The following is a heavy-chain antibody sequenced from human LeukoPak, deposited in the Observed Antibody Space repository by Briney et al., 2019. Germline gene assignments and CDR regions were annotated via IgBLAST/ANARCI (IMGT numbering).Heavy chain of an antibody. CDR2: MNPNSGNT. CDR1: GYTFTSYD. Sequence: ASVKVSCKASGYTFTSYDINWVRQAPGQGLEWMGWMNPNSGNTGYAQKFQGRVTMTRNTSISTAYMELSSLRSEDTAVYYCARELGTAPFWSGYYTGYYYMDVWGKGTTVTVSS. V-gene: IGHV1-8*01. D-gene: IGHD3-3*01. J-gene: IGHJ6*03. CDR3: ARELGTAPFWSGYYTGYYYMDV.